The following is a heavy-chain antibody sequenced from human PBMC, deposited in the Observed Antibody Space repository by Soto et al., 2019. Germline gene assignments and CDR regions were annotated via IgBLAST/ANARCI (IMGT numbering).Heavy chain of an antibody. Sequence: GSLRLSCGASGFTFSNYYMSWIRQAPGKGLEWVSYISSTGRTIYYADSVKGRFTVSRDNAQNSLSLKLNSLRVEDTAVYYCARSYSSGWEFDYWGQGTQVTVSS. J-gene: IGHJ4*02. CDR2: ISSTGRTI. CDR1: GFTFSNYY. D-gene: IGHD6-19*01. CDR3: ARSYSSGWEFDY. V-gene: IGHV3-11*01.